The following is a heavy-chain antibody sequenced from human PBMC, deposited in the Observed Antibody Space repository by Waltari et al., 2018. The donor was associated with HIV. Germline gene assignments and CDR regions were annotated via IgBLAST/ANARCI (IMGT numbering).Heavy chain of an antibody. Sequence: QVQLTQSASGLQAPGAPVKVSCKVSGYTLHDLSIHWVREIRDKGVEWVGGFDPANGKPVVSPALQGRVSRAEDTTSDTAFMELAGLASGDTAVYYCAALYRESPLYCISWGQGSPVSVSS. J-gene: IGHJ1*01. V-gene: IGHV1-24*01. CDR1: GYTLHDLS. D-gene: IGHD2-15*01. CDR3: AALYRESPLYCIS. CDR2: FDPANGKP.